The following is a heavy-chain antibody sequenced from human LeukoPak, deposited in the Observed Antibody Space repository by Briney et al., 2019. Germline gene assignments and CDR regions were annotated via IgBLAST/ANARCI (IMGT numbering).Heavy chain of an antibody. CDR3: ATYGGFYYCGMDV. V-gene: IGHV3-23*01. J-gene: IGHJ6*02. CDR1: GFTFSSYA. D-gene: IGHD5-12*01. Sequence: GGSLRLSCAASGFTFSSYAMGWVRQAPGKGLEWVSGTTGSGAATYYADSVKGRLTISRDNSKNTLYLQMNSLRAEDTAVYYCATYGGFYYCGMDVWGQGTTVTVAS. CDR2: TTGSGAAT.